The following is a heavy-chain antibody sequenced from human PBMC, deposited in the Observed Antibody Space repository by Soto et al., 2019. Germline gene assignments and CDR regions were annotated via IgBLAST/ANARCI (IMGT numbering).Heavy chain of an antibody. D-gene: IGHD2-15*01. Sequence: GGSLRLSCAASGFTFSRYWMTWVRQAPGKGLEWVANIKQDGSEIYYVDSVKGRFTISRDNAENSLYLQMNSLRAEDTAVYYCARDPVCSGGSCYDYWGQGARVTVS. J-gene: IGHJ4*02. CDR2: IKQDGSEI. CDR1: GFTFSRYW. CDR3: ARDPVCSGGSCYDY. V-gene: IGHV3-7*01.